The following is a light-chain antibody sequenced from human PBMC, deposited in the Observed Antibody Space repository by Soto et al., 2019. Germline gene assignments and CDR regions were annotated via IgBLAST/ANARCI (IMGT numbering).Light chain of an antibody. CDR2: SNN. J-gene: IGLJ3*02. V-gene: IGLV1-44*01. CDR3: AAWDDSLNGWV. Sequence: QSVLTQPPSASGTPGQRVTISCSGSSSNIGSNTVNWYQQLPGTAPKLLIYSNNQRPSGVPDRFSGSKSGTSASLAISGLXSXXXXXYYCAAWDDSLNGWVFGGGTKLTVL. CDR1: SSNIGSNT.